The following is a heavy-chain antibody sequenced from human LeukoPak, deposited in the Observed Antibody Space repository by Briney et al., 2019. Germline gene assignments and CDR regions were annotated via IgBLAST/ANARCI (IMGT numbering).Heavy chain of an antibody. CDR2: IYHSGST. J-gene: IGHJ5*02. D-gene: IGHD3-10*01. V-gene: IGHV4-4*02. CDR3: ARRPLYYRNWFDP. CDR1: GGSISSSNW. Sequence: SETLSLTCAVSGGSISSSNWWSWVRQPPGKGLEWIGEIYHSGSTNYNPSLKSRVTISVDTSKNQFSLKLSSVTAADTAVYYCARRPLYYRNWFDPWGQGTLVTVSS.